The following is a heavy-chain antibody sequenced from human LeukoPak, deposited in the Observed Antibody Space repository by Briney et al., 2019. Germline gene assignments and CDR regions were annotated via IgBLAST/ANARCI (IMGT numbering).Heavy chain of an antibody. CDR2: FDPEDGET. V-gene: IGHV1-24*01. CDR3: ATVPGYYDSSGPYAFDI. D-gene: IGHD3-22*01. J-gene: IGHJ3*02. CDR1: GYTLTELS. Sequence: ASGKVSWKVSGYTLTELSMHWVRQAPGKGLEWRGGFDPEDGETIYAQKFQGRVTMTEDTSTDTAYMELSSLRSEDTAVYYCATVPGYYDSSGPYAFDIWGEGTMVTVSS.